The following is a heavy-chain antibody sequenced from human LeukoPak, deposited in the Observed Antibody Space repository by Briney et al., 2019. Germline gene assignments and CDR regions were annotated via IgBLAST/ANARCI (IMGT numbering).Heavy chain of an antibody. CDR1: GGSITSYY. CDR2: IYYSGST. D-gene: IGHD5/OR15-5a*01. Sequence: SETLSLTCTVSGGSITSYYWIWIRQPPGKGLEWIGYIYYSGSTNYNPSLKSRVTISVDTSKNQFSLKLSSVTAADTAVYYCARDQRCLGYWYFDLWGRGTLVTVSS. CDR3: ARDQRCLGYWYFDL. V-gene: IGHV4-59*01. J-gene: IGHJ2*01.